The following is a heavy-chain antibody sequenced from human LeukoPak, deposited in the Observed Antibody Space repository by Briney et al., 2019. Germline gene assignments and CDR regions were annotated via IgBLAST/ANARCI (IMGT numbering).Heavy chain of an antibody. D-gene: IGHD1-26*01. CDR3: TTDLMVGAYFDY. CDR2: IKSKTDGGTT. J-gene: IGHJ4*02. Sequence: PGGSLRLSCAASGFTFSNAWVSWVRQAPGKGLEWVGRIKSKTDGGTTDYAAPVKGRFTVSRDDSKNTPYLQMNSLKTEDTAVYCCTTDLMVGAYFDYWGQGTLVTVSS. V-gene: IGHV3-15*01. CDR1: GFTFSNAW.